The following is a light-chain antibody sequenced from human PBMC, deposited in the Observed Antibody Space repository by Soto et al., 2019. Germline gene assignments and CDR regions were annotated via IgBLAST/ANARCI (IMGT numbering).Light chain of an antibody. CDR3: SSFTNTYSYV. CDR2: DVS. J-gene: IGLJ1*01. Sequence: QSVLTQPPSASGSPGQSVTISCTGTSSDVGGYNYVSWYQQHPGKAPRLMIYDVSNRTSGASNRFSGSKSGNTASLTISGLQAEDEADYYCSSFTNTYSYVFGTGTKLTVL. V-gene: IGLV2-14*01. CDR1: SSDVGGYNY.